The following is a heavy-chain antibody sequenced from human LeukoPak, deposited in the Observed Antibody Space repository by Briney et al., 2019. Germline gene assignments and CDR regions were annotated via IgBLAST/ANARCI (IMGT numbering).Heavy chain of an antibody. CDR2: IYPGDSDT. CDR1: GYSFTTYW. CDR3: ARPGSGTIGIDY. D-gene: IGHD3-10*01. V-gene: IGHV5-51*01. Sequence: GESLKISCKGSGYSFTTYWIGWGRQMPGKGLEGMGIIYPGDSDTRYSPSFQGQVTISADRSIRTAYLQWTSLKASDTAMYYCARPGSGTIGIDYWGQGTLVTVSS. J-gene: IGHJ4*02.